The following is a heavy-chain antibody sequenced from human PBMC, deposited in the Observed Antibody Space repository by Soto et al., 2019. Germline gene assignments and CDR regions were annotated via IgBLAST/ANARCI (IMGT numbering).Heavy chain of an antibody. CDR2: ISGSGGST. V-gene: IGHV3-23*01. Sequence: PGGSLRLSCAASGFTFSSYAMSWVRQAPGKGLEWVSAISGSGGSTYYADSVKGRFTISRDNSKNTLYLQMNSLRAEDTAVYYCAKNPAYIVVVPAARGPNWFDPWGQGTLVTVSS. D-gene: IGHD2-2*01. CDR1: GFTFSSYA. J-gene: IGHJ5*02. CDR3: AKNPAYIVVVPAARGPNWFDP.